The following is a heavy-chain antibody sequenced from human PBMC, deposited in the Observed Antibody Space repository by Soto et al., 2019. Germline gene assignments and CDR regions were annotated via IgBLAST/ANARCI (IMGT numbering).Heavy chain of an antibody. CDR2: IYYNGST. CDR1: GLTISSASYY. CDR3: ARYRTSGSWSKFDY. Sequence: QVLLQESGPRLMKPSQTLSLTCSVSGLTISSASYYWSWIRQHPGKGLEWVGNIYYNGSTYYSPSLKSRLTGWLDTSKNQFPLRLTSVTAADTAVYYCARYRTSGSWSKFDYWGRGTLVTVSS. J-gene: IGHJ4*02. D-gene: IGHD6-13*01. V-gene: IGHV4-31*03.